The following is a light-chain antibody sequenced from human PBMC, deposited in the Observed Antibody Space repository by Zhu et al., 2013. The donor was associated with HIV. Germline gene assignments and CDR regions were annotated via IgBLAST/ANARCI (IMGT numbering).Light chain of an antibody. CDR2: AAS. Sequence: AIQMTQSPSSLSASVGDTVTISCRASQGIRNDLGWYQQGPGKAPKLLIYAASSLQTGVPSRFSGSGYDTDFTLTISSLQPEDFATYYCLQDNNYPLTFGQGTRLEIK. J-gene: IGKJ5*01. CDR1: QGIRND. V-gene: IGKV1-6*01. CDR3: LQDNNYPLT.